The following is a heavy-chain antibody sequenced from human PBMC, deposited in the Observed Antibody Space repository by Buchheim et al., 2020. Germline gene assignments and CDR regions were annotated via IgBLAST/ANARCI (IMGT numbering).Heavy chain of an antibody. CDR3: AYWRRDSGYVSAY. CDR1: GFTFSRYW. CDR2: IFSDGTST. J-gene: IGHJ4*02. V-gene: IGHV3-74*01. D-gene: IGHD3-22*01. Sequence: EVQLVESGGGLVQPGGSLRLTCAASGFTFSRYWMNWVRQAPGKGLVWVSRIFSDGTSTSYADSVKGRFTISRDNAKNTVYLQMNSLRAEDTAVYYCAYWRRDSGYVSAYGGQGT.